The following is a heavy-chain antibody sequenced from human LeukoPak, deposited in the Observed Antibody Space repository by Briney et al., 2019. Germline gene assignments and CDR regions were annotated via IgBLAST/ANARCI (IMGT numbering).Heavy chain of an antibody. CDR3: AKYSSSSNYYYGMDV. J-gene: IGHJ6*02. Sequence: PGRSLRLSCAASGFTFSAYCVHWVRQAPGKGLEWVALISHDGNNKYYADSVKGRFTISRDNSKNTLYLQLNSLRAEDTAVYYCAKYSSSSNYYYGMDVWGQGTTVTVSS. V-gene: IGHV3-30*18. D-gene: IGHD6-6*01. CDR2: ISHDGNNK. CDR1: GFTFSAYC.